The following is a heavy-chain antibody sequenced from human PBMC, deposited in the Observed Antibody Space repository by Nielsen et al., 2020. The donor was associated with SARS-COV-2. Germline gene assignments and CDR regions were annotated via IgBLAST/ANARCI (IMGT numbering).Heavy chain of an antibody. V-gene: IGHV3-33*08. J-gene: IGHJ4*02. D-gene: IGHD3-3*01. CDR3: ARDLFAESGH. Sequence: GGSLRLSSAASGFTFDDYGMNWVRQAPGKGLEWVAVIWYDGSNKYYADSVKGRFTISRDNSKNTLYLQMNSLRAEDTAVYYCARDLFAESGHWGQGTLVTVSS. CDR1: GFTFDDYG. CDR2: IWYDGSNK.